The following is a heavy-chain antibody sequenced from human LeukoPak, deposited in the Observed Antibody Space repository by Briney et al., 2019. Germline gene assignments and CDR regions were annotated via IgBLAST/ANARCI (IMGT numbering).Heavy chain of an antibody. Sequence: SETLSLTCAVYGGSFSGYYWSWIRQPPGKGLEWIGEINHSGSTNYNPSLKSRVTISVDTSKNQFSLKLSSVTAADTAVYYCARDPLWFGELYGMDVWGQGTTVTVSS. CDR3: ARDPLWFGELYGMDV. CDR1: GGSFSGYY. V-gene: IGHV4-34*01. J-gene: IGHJ6*02. CDR2: INHSGST. D-gene: IGHD3-10*01.